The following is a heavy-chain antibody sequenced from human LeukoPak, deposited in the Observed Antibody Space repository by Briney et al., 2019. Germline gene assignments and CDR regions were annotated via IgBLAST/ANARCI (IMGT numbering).Heavy chain of an antibody. Sequence: SETQSLTCTVSGGSITSRSYYWGWIRQHPGKGLEWIGTIYYSGSSFYNPSLKSRLTISVDTSKNQFSLKLNSVTAADTAVYYCARLRVEAQSYFDYWGQGTLVTVSS. D-gene: IGHD2-15*01. V-gene: IGHV4-39*01. CDR3: ARLRVEAQSYFDY. CDR1: GGSITSRSYY. J-gene: IGHJ4*03. CDR2: IYYSGSS.